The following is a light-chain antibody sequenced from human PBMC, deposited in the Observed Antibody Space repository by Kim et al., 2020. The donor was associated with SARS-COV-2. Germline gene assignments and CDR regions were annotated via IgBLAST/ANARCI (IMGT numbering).Light chain of an antibody. CDR1: QSNSRR. V-gene: IGKV1-5*03. CDR2: KAS. Sequence: VRGRVNNNCQGRQSNSRRVGWYQEEPGKAPKLLIYKASSLESGVPSRFSGSGSGTEFTLTISSLQPDDFATYYCQQYNSYPYSFGQGTKLEI. J-gene: IGKJ2*03. CDR3: QQYNSYPYS.